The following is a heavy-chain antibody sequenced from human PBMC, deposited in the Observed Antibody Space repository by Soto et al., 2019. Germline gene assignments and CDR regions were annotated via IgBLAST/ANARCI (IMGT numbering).Heavy chain of an antibody. J-gene: IGHJ3*02. CDR3: ARLTCSGGSCFYDAFDI. V-gene: IGHV3-48*02. CDR1: GFSFNTYS. CDR2: ISSSSSIK. D-gene: IGHD2-15*01. Sequence: GGSLRLSCAASGFSFNTYSMNWVRQAPGKGLEWVSYISSSSSIKYYADSVKGRFTISRDNAKNTLYLQMNSLRDEDTAVYYCARLTCSGGSCFYDAFDIWGQGTMVT.